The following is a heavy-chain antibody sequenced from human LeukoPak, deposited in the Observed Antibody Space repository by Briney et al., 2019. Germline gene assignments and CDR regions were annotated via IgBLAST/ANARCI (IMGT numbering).Heavy chain of an antibody. V-gene: IGHV1-8*01. CDR1: GYTFTSYG. Sequence: ASVKVSCKASGYTFTSYGINWVRQATGQGLEWMGWMNPNSGNTGYAQKFQGRVTMTRNTSISTAYMELSSLRSEDTAVYYCARGTMVRGDENYWGQGTLVTVSS. CDR2: MNPNSGNT. D-gene: IGHD3-10*01. CDR3: ARGTMVRGDENY. J-gene: IGHJ4*02.